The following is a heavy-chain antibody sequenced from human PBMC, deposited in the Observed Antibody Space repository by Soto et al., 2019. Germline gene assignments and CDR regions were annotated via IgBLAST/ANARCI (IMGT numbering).Heavy chain of an antibody. CDR3: ARDRERYSSSSSFGY. CDR1: GGTFNSNA. V-gene: IGHV1-69*13. CDR2: IIPIFGTA. D-gene: IGHD6-13*01. Sequence: VAPVQVSCKACGGTFNSNAISWVRQATGQGLEWMGGIIPIFGTANYAQKFQGRVTITADESTSTAYMELSSLRSEDKAVYYCARDRERYSSSSSFGYWGQGTLVTAPQ. J-gene: IGHJ4*02.